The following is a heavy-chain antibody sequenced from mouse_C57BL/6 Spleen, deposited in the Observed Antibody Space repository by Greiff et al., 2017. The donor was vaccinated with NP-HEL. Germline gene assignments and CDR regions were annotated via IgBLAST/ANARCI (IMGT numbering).Heavy chain of an antibody. V-gene: IGHV5-4*01. CDR1: GFTFSSYA. CDR3: AREGDGSWDFDV. CDR2: ISDGGSYT. J-gene: IGHJ1*03. Sequence: EVKLEESGGGLVKPGGSLKLSCAASGFTFSSYAMSWVRQTPEKRLEWVATISDGGSYTYYPDNVKGRFTISRDNAKNNLYLQMSHLKSEDTAMYYCAREGDGSWDFDVWGTGTTVTVSS. D-gene: IGHD2-3*01.